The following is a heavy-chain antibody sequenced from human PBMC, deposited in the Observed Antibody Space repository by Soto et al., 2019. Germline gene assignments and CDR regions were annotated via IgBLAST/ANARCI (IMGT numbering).Heavy chain of an antibody. D-gene: IGHD4-17*01. CDR1: GGSISSGGYY. J-gene: IGHJ6*02. CDR3: ARTDGDYGLEYGMDV. Sequence: QVQLQESGPGLVKPSQTLSLTCTVSGGSISSGGYYWSWIRQHPGKGLEWIGYIYYSGSTYYNPSLKSRVTRSVDTSKNQFPLKLSSVTAADTAVYYCARTDGDYGLEYGMDVWGQGTTVTVSS. CDR2: IYYSGST. V-gene: IGHV4-31*03.